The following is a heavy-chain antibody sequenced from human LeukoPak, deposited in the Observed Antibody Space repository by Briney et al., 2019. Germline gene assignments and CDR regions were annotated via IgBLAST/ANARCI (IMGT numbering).Heavy chain of an antibody. CDR3: ARATIFGWFDP. CDR1: GFTFSGYS. V-gene: IGHV3-21*01. J-gene: IGHJ5*02. D-gene: IGHD3-9*01. Sequence: GGSLRLSCAASGFTFSGYSMNWVRQAPGKGLEWVSSISSSSSYIYYADSVKGRFTISRDNAKNSLYLQMNNLRAEDTAVYYCARATIFGWFDPWGQGTLVTVSS. CDR2: ISSSSSYI.